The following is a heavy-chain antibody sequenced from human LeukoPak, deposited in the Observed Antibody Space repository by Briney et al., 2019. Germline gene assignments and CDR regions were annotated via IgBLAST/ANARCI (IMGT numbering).Heavy chain of an antibody. Sequence: KPGGSLRLSCTASGFTFSDYYMSWIRQAPGKGLEWVSYISSSSSYTNYADSVKGRFTISRDNAKNSLYLQMNSLTTEDTAVYYCTSGRGFYYDTWDQGTLVTVSS. CDR1: GFTFSDYY. CDR2: ISSSSSYT. CDR3: TSGRGFYYDT. J-gene: IGHJ5*02. D-gene: IGHD3-22*01. V-gene: IGHV3-11*03.